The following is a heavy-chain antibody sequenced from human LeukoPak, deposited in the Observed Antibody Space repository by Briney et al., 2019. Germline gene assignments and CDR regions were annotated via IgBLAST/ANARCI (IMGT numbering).Heavy chain of an antibody. CDR3: ARVDIVVVPAAFDAFDI. Sequence: SETLSLTCTVSGGSISSGGYYWSWIRQHPGKGLEWIGYIYYSGSTYYNPSLKSRVTISVDTSKNQFSLKLSSVTAADTAVYYCARVDIVVVPAAFDAFDIWGQGTMVTVSS. CDR2: IYYSGST. CDR1: GGSISSGGYY. J-gene: IGHJ3*02. V-gene: IGHV4-31*03. D-gene: IGHD2-2*03.